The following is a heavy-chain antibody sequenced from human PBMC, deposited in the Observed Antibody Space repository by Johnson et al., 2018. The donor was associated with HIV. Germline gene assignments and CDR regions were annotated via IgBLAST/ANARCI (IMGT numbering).Heavy chain of an antibody. CDR1: GFTFSSSA. J-gene: IGHJ3*02. D-gene: IGHD6-13*01. Sequence: VQLVESGGGLVQPGGSLRLSCAASGFTFSSSAMSWVRQAPGKGPEWVSAISGRGVSTYYADSVKGRLPISRDNSKNTLSLQMNSLRAEDTAVYYCAKVRRGSSWYIAFDIWGQGTMVTVSS. CDR2: ISGRGVST. V-gene: IGHV3-23*04. CDR3: AKVRRGSSWYIAFDI.